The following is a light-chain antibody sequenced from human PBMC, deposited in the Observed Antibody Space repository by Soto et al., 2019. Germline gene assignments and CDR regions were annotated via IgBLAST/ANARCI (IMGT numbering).Light chain of an antibody. CDR2: GAS. Sequence: EIVLTQSPGTLSLSPGERATLSCRASQSVSSSYLAWYQQKPGQATRLLIYGASSRATGIPDRFSGSGSGTDFTLTISRLEPEDFAVYSCQQYGSSPPITFGQGTRLEIK. CDR3: QQYGSSPPIT. J-gene: IGKJ5*01. V-gene: IGKV3-20*01. CDR1: QSVSSSY.